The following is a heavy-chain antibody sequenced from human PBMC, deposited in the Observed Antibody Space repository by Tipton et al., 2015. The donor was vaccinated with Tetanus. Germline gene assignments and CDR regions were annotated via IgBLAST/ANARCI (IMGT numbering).Heavy chain of an antibody. CDR2: IYYSGST. CDR3: ARCDPAAWYFDL. CDR1: GGSVSSGIYY. Sequence: LSCTVSGGSVSSGIYYWSWIRQPPGKGLEWIGYIYYSGSTNYNPSLTSRVTISVGTSKNQFSLKLRSVTAADTAVYYCARCDPAAWYFDLWGRGPLGTVSS. J-gene: IGHJ2*01. V-gene: IGHV4-61*01. D-gene: IGHD2-15*01.